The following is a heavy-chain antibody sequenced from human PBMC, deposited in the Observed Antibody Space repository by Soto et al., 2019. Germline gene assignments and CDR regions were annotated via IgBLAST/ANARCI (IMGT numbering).Heavy chain of an antibody. CDR3: ARERLDYGDLVFDY. V-gene: IGHV4-59*01. CDR1: AGSICSYY. Sequence: SETLSLTCIVSAGSICSYYWCWIRQPPGKGLEWIGYIYYSGSTNYNPSLKSQVTISVHTSKNQFSPTLSSVTAADTAVSYCARERLDYGDLVFDYWGQGTQVTVSS. J-gene: IGHJ4*02. CDR2: IYYSGST. D-gene: IGHD4-17*01.